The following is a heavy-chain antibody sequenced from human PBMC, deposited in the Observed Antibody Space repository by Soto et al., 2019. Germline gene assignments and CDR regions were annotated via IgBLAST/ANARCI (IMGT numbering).Heavy chain of an antibody. V-gene: IGHV1-69*08. CDR3: AKDGRGIKHGDYDVIWQFDV. D-gene: IGHD4-17*01. CDR1: GGSFNSHS. CDR2: IIPILGIT. Sequence: QVQLVQSGAEVRKPGSSVKVSCEASGGSFNSHSFSWVRQAPGLGLEWVGRIIPILGITNHAQKFRGRVTITADKSTSRVYMELSSLRSEDTAVYYCAKDGRGIKHGDYDVIWQFDVWGRGTLVTVSS. J-gene: IGHJ2*01.